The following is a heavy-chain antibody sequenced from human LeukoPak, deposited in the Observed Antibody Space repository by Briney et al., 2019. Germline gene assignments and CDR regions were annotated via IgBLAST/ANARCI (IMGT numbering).Heavy chain of an antibody. D-gene: IGHD1-26*01. CDR1: GFSFEDYG. CDR2: ISRNGGST. Sequence: GGSLRLSCAASGFSFEDYGMHWVRQPPGKGLEWVSGISRNGGSTDYADSVKGRFTISRDNAKNSLYLQLSSLRPEDTALYYCAKHMRATNTYYFYGLDVWGQGTTVTVSS. CDR3: AKHMRATNTYYFYGLDV. V-gene: IGHV3-9*01. J-gene: IGHJ6*02.